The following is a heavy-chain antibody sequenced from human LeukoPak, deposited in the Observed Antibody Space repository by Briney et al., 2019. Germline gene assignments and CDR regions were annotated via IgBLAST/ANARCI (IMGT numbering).Heavy chain of an antibody. V-gene: IGHV4-39*07. CDR2: IYYSGST. J-gene: IGHJ3*02. CDR1: GGSISSSSYY. Sequence: SETLSLTCTVSGGSISSSSYYWGWIRQPPGKGLECIGSIYYSGSTYYNPSLKSRVTISVDTSKNQFSLQLNSVTPEDTAVYYCARGGLISLANTPLGAFDIWGQGTMVSVSS. CDR3: ARGGLISLANTPLGAFDI. D-gene: IGHD3/OR15-3a*01.